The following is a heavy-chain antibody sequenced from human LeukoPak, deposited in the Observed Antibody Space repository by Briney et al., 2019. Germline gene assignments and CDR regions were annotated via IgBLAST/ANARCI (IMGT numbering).Heavy chain of an antibody. CDR2: ISFDGSTK. V-gene: IGHV3-30*04. J-gene: IGHJ4*02. D-gene: IGHD3-10*01. CDR1: GFTFSRFA. CDR3: AGDDGSGSSYPEPPVDY. Sequence: GGSLRLSCAASGFTFSRFAMHWVRQAPGKGLEWMAVISFDGSTKYYADSVKGRFTISRDNSKNTLYVQINSLRAEDTAVYYCAGDDGSGSSYPEPPVDYWGQGTLVTVSS.